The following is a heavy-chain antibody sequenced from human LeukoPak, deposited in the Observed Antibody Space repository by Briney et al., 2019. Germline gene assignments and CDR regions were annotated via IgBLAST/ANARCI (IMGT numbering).Heavy chain of an antibody. CDR2: ISYDGSNK. Sequence: PGGSLRLSCAASGFTFSSYAMHWVRQAPGKGLEWVAVISYDGSNKYYADSVKGRFTISRDNSKNTLYLQMNSLRAEDTAVYYCARVPYQQWLFISAFDIWGQGTLVTVSS. J-gene: IGHJ4*02. D-gene: IGHD6-19*01. CDR3: ARVPYQQWLFISAFDI. CDR1: GFTFSSYA. V-gene: IGHV3-30*04.